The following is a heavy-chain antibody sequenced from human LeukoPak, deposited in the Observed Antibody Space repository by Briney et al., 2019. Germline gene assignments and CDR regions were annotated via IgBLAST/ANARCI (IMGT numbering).Heavy chain of an antibody. CDR2: VKGDGSAT. Sequence: GGSLRLSCAASGFTFSSYAMSWVRQAPGRGLEWLASVKGDGSATSYVDSVKGRFTISRDNAKDSLYLQMNSLRADDTALYYCARSRGDFWGQGTLVTASS. CDR3: ARSRGDF. CDR1: GFTFSSYA. J-gene: IGHJ4*02. V-gene: IGHV3-7*01.